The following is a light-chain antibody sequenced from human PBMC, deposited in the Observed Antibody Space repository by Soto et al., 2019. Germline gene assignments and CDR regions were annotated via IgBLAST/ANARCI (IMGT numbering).Light chain of an antibody. CDR3: NSYAGTAYV. CDR1: SSDVGKYDY. CDR2: EVS. V-gene: IGLV2-8*01. J-gene: IGLJ1*01. Sequence: QSALTQPPSASGSPGQSVTISCTGTSSDVGKYDYVSWFQHHPGKAPKLIIYEVSKRPSGVPDRFSGSKSGSTASLTVSGLQTEDEADYYCNSYAGTAYVFGTGTKVTVL.